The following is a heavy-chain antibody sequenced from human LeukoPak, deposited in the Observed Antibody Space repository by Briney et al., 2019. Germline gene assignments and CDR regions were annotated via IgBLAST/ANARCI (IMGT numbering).Heavy chain of an antibody. Sequence: ASVKVSCKASGYTFTCYYMHWVRQAPGQGLERMGWINPNSGGTNYAQKFQGRVTMTRDTSISTAYMELSRLRSDDTAVYYCARNYDFWSGYYGYYFDYWGQGTLVTVSS. CDR1: GYTFTCYY. J-gene: IGHJ4*02. CDR2: INPNSGGT. CDR3: ARNYDFWSGYYGYYFDY. D-gene: IGHD3-3*01. V-gene: IGHV1-2*02.